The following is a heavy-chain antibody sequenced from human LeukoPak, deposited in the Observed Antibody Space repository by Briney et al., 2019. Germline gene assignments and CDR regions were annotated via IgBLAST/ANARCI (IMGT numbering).Heavy chain of an antibody. CDR2: IIPIFGTA. J-gene: IGHJ5*02. Sequence: GASVKVSCKASGGTFSSYAISWVRQAPGQGLEWMGGIIPIFGTANYAQKFQGRVTMTEDTSTDTAYMELSSLRSEDTAVYYCATAAAGTSLRDNWFDPWGQGTLVTVSS. D-gene: IGHD6-13*01. CDR1: GGTFSSYA. V-gene: IGHV1-69*06. CDR3: ATAAAGTSLRDNWFDP.